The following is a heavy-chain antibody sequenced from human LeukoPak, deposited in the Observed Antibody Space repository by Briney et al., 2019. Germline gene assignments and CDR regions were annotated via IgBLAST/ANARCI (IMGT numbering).Heavy chain of an antibody. CDR3: ARDLGVGATGFDY. CDR1: GFTVSSNY. Sequence: GGSLRLSCAASGFTVSSNYMSWVRQAPGKGLEWVSVIYSGGSTYYADSVKGRFTISRDNSKNTLYLQMNSLRAEDTAVYYCARDLGVGATGFDYWGQGTLVTVSS. V-gene: IGHV3-53*01. CDR2: IYSGGST. D-gene: IGHD1-26*01. J-gene: IGHJ4*02.